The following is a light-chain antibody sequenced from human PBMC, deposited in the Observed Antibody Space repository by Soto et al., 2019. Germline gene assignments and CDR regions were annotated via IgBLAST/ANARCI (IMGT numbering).Light chain of an antibody. CDR2: KTS. CDR3: QQYNSYST. Sequence: ILITQSPSFLSASVGDIVTITCRASQSISTWVAWYQQKPGKAPKLLIYKTSSLESGVPSRFSGSGSGTEFTLTISSLQPDDFATYYCQQYNSYSTFGQGGKV. J-gene: IGKJ1*01. CDR1: QSISTW. V-gene: IGKV1-5*03.